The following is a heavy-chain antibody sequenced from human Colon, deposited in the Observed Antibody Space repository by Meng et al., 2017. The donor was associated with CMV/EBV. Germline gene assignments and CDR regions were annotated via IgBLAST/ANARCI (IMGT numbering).Heavy chain of an antibody. CDR1: GGSISSSSYY. CDR3: ARGIWPATSSGVPQNDPRDF. V-gene: IGHV4-39*07. Sequence: GSLRLSCTVSGGSISSSSYYWVWVRQPPGKGLEWIGSISATGATYKNPSLKSRVTISLDTSKNQFSLNLISVTAADTAIFYCARGIWPATSSGVPQNDPRDFWGQGLAVTVSS. J-gene: IGHJ4*02. D-gene: IGHD3-3*01. CDR2: ISATGAT.